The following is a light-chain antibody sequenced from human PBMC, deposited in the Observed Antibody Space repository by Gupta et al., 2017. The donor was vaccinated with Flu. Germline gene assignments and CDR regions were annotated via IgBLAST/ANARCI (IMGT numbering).Light chain of an antibody. V-gene: IGLV2-8*01. CDR3: SSYAGSNNHVV. Sequence: QSALTQPPSASGSPGPSVTISCTGTSSDVGGYNYVSWYQQHPGKAPKLMIYEVSKRPSGVPDRFSGSKSGNTASLTVYGLQAEDEADYYCSSYAGSNNHVVFGGGTKLTVL. J-gene: IGLJ2*01. CDR2: EVS. CDR1: SSDVGGYNY.